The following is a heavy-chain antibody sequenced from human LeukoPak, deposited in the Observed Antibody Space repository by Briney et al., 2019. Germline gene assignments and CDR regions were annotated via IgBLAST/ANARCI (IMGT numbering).Heavy chain of an antibody. V-gene: IGHV4-34*01. J-gene: IGHJ5*02. CDR1: GGSFSGYY. D-gene: IGHD2-2*02. CDR2: INHSGST. CDR3: AREGRYCSSTSCYMENWFDP. Sequence: SETLSLTCGVYGGSFSGYYWSWIRQPPGKGLEWIGEINHSGSTNFNPSLKSRVTISVDTSKNQFSLKLSSVTAADTAVYYCAREGRYCSSTSCYMENWFDPWGQGILVTVSS.